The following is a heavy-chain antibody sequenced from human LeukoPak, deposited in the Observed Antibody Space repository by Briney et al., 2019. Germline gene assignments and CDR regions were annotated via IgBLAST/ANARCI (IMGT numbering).Heavy chain of an antibody. CDR2: IIPTLGIT. CDR3: WGGGGGDWFGEKDV. Sequence: SVKVSCKASGGAFSTYAISWVRQAPGQGLEWMGRIIPTLGITNYAENFQGRVTITANKSTSTAYMQLSSLRSEDTAVYYCWGGGGGDWFGEKDVWGQGTTVTVSS. J-gene: IGHJ6*01. CDR1: GGAFSTYA. V-gene: IGHV1-69*04. D-gene: IGHD3-10*01.